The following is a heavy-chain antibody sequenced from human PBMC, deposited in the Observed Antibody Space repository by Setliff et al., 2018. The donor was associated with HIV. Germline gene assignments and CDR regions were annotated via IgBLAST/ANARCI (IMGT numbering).Heavy chain of an antibody. V-gene: IGHV1-18*01. CDR3: ARERVANYFDY. D-gene: IGHD2-15*01. CDR1: GYTFTNYG. CDR2: ISAYNVYT. J-gene: IGHJ4*02. Sequence: ASVKVSCKASGYTFTNYGIAWVRKAPGNGLEWLGWISAYNVYTNYAQNLQGRVTMTTDTSTKTGYMELRSLTSNDTAVYYCARERVANYFDYWGQGTLVTVSS.